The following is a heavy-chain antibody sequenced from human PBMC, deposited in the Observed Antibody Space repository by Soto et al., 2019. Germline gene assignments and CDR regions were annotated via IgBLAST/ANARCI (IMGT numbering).Heavy chain of an antibody. CDR3: ARQMGYSSSWYDSGFDY. CDR1: GGSISSYY. CDR2: IYYSGST. D-gene: IGHD6-13*01. V-gene: IGHV4-59*01. Sequence: ETLSLTCTVSGGSISSYYWSWIRQPPGKGLEWIGHIYYSGSTNYKSSLKSRVTISVDTSKNQFSLKLSSVTAADTAVYYCARQMGYSSSWYDSGFDYWGQGTLVTVSS. J-gene: IGHJ4*02.